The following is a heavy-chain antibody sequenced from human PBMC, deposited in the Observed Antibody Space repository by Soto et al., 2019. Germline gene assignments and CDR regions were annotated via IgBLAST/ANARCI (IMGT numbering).Heavy chain of an antibody. Sequence: SETLSLTCTVSGGSISSGGYYWSWIRQHPGKGLEWIGYIYYSGSTYYKPSLKSRVTISVNTSKKQFSLKMNSVTAADTAVYYCARGYGRNFDYWGQGTLVT. V-gene: IGHV4-31*03. J-gene: IGHJ4*02. CDR1: GGSISSGGYY. D-gene: IGHD5-18*01. CDR2: IYYSGST. CDR3: ARGYGRNFDY.